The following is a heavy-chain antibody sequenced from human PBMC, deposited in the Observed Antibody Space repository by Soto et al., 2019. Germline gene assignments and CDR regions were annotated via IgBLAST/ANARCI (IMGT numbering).Heavy chain of an antibody. CDR2: IYYSGST. CDR1: GGSISSGGYY. V-gene: IGHV4-31*03. CDR3: ARSGYGDYGEYYFDY. J-gene: IGHJ4*02. Sequence: LSLTCTVSGGSISSGGYYWSWIRQHPGKGLEWIGYIYYSGSTYYNPSLKSRVTISVDTSKNQFSLKLSSVTAADTAVYYCARSGYGDYGEYYFDYWGQGTLVTVSS. D-gene: IGHD4-17*01.